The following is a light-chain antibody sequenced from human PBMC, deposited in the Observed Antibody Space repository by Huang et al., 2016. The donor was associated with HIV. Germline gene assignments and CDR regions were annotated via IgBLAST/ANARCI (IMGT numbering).Light chain of an antibody. CDR1: ESINNW. J-gene: IGKJ1*01. V-gene: IGKV1-5*03. Sequence: DIQMTQSPSTLSAFVGDRVTITCRASESINNWLDWYQQKPGRAPKVLIYKTSNLESGVPAMFSGSGSGTEFTLTINSLHPDDFATYYCQQYYSFSTFGQGTKVEIK. CDR3: QQYYSFST. CDR2: KTS.